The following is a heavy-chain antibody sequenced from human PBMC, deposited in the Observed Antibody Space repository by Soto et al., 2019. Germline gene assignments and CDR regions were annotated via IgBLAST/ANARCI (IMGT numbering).Heavy chain of an antibody. CDR2: MNPNSGNT. CDR3: ARKGTMIVVVTGMDV. J-gene: IGHJ6*02. D-gene: IGHD3-22*01. Sequence: ASVKVSCKSSGYTFTSYDINWVRQATGQGLEWMGWMNPNSGNTGYAQKFQGRVTMTRNTSISTAYMELSSLRSEDTAVYYCARKGTMIVVVTGMDVWGQGTTVTVSS. V-gene: IGHV1-8*01. CDR1: GYTFTSYD.